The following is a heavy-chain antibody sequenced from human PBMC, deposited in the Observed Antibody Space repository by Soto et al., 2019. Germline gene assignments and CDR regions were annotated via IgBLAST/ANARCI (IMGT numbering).Heavy chain of an antibody. V-gene: IGHV4-31*03. J-gene: IGHJ5*02. CDR1: GGSISSGGYC. D-gene: IGHD3-10*01. Sequence: SETLSLTCTVSGGSISSGGYCWSWIRQHPGKGLEWIGYIYYSGITYYNPSLKSRVTMSLDTSKNQFSLKPSSVTAADTAVYYCARMYDSVSPLYNWFDHWGQGTLVTVSS. CDR2: IYYSGIT. CDR3: ARMYDSVSPLYNWFDH.